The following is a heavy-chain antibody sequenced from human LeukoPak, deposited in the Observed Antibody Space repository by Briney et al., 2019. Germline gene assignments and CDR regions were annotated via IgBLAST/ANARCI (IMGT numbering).Heavy chain of an antibody. CDR3: ARDVGDYYGSGSYYTFDY. CDR1: GGSFSNYY. D-gene: IGHD3-10*01. CDR2: IYYSGST. J-gene: IGHJ4*02. Sequence: SETLSLTCAVYGGSFSNYYWSWIRQPPGKGLEWIGSIYYSGSTYYNPSLKSRVTISVDTSKNQFSLKLSSVTAADTAVYYCARDVGDYYGSGSYYTFDYWGQGTLVTVSS. V-gene: IGHV4-34*01.